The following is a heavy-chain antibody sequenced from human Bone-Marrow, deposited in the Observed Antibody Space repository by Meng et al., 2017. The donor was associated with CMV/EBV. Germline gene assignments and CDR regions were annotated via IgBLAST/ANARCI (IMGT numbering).Heavy chain of an antibody. V-gene: IGHV1-18*01. J-gene: IGHJ6*02. CDR2: SSAYNGNT. CDR1: SHTFTCHG. CDR3: ARVTGWADIAEATA. D-gene: IGHD6-25*01. Sequence: TVKVSCTAHSHTFTCHGISWVRQAPGQGLEWMGWSSAYNGNTNYAQKLQGRVTMTTDTSTSTAYMELRSLISDDTALYYCARVTGWADIAEATAWGQGTTVTVSS.